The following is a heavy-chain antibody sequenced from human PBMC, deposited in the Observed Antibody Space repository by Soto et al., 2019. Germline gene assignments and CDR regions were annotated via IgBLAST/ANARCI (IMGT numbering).Heavy chain of an antibody. D-gene: IGHD2-8*01. V-gene: IGHV4-34*01. Sequence: SETLSLTCAVYGGSFSGYYWSWIRQPPGKGLEWIGEINHSGSTNYNPSLKSRVTISVDTSKNQFSLKLSSVTAADTAVYYCARGYCTNGVCYPYYYYYYMDVWGKGTTVT. CDR2: INHSGST. J-gene: IGHJ6*03. CDR1: GGSFSGYY. CDR3: ARGYCTNGVCYPYYYYYYMDV.